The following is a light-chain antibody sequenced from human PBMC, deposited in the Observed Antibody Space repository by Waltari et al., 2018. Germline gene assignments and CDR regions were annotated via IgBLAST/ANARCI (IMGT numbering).Light chain of an antibody. CDR3: QQYQTFRT. Sequence: IQMTQSPSTLSASVRDRVTITCRASQPISTWLAWYQHKPGQAPKLLIYDASTIQSGVPSRFSGSGSGTEFSLTISTLQPDDFATYYCQQYQTFRTFGRGTRVELK. V-gene: IGKV1-5*01. CDR1: QPISTW. CDR2: DAS. J-gene: IGKJ1*01.